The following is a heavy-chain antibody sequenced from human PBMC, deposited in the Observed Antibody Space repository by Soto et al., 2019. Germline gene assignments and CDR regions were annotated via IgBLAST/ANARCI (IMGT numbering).Heavy chain of an antibody. J-gene: IGHJ6*02. D-gene: IGHD3-16*02. CDR2: SSGSGGST. CDR3: AKGEVGGPYDYVWGSYRLAGMDV. V-gene: IGHV3-23*01. Sequence: EVQLLESGGGLVQPGGSLRLSCAASGLTFSSYAMSWVRQAPGKGLEWVSASSGSGGSTYYADSVKGRFTISRDNSKNTLYLQMNSLRAEDTAVYYCAKGEVGGPYDYVWGSYRLAGMDVWGQGTTVTVSS. CDR1: GLTFSSYA.